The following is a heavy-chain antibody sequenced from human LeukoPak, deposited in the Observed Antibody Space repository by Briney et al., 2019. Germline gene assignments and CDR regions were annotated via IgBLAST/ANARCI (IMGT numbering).Heavy chain of an antibody. CDR2: ISSSGSTI. CDR1: GFTVSSYE. CDR3: AREGGYSGYDFDY. D-gene: IGHD5-12*01. V-gene: IGHV3-48*03. Sequence: PGGSLRLSCAASGFTVSSYEMNWVRQAPGKGLEWVSYISSSGSTIYYADSVKGRFTISRDNAKNSLYLQMNSLRAEDTAVYYCAREGGYSGYDFDYWGQGTLVTVSS. J-gene: IGHJ4*02.